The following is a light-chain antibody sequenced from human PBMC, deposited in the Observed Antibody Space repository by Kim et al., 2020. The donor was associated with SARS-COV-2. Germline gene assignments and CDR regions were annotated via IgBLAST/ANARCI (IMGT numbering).Light chain of an antibody. CDR1: NIGSKS. V-gene: IGLV3-21*04. CDR3: QVWDSYSDHVV. Sequence: SYELTQPPSVSVAPGKTARITCGGNNIGSKSVHWCQQKPGQAPVLVIYYDSDRPSGIPERFSGSNSGNTATLTISRVEAGDEADYYCQVWDSYSDHVVFG. CDR2: YDS. J-gene: IGLJ2*01.